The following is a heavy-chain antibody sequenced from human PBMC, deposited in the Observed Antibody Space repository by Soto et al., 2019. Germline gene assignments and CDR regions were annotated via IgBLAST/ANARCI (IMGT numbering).Heavy chain of an antibody. Sequence: QVQLVESGGGVVQPGTSLRLSCAASGFTFSSYAMHWVRQAPGKGLEWVAIISYDGSNKYYADSVKGRFTISRDNSKNTLYLQMNSLRAEDTAVYYCARDFYYGSGSYLWNPDYWGQGILVTVSS. CDR1: GFTFSSYA. CDR3: ARDFYYGSGSYLWNPDY. J-gene: IGHJ4*02. V-gene: IGHV3-30-3*01. CDR2: ISYDGSNK. D-gene: IGHD3-10*01.